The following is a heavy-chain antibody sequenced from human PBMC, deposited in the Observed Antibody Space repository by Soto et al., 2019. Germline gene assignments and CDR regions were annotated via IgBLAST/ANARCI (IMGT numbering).Heavy chain of an antibody. Sequence: SVKVSCKASGGTFSSYTISWVRQAPGQGLEWMGRIIPILGIANYAQKFQGRVTITADKSTSTAYMELSSLRSEDTAVYYCARDVQDIVVVPAATHDAFDIWGQGTMVTVS. V-gene: IGHV1-69*04. CDR3: ARDVQDIVVVPAATHDAFDI. CDR2: IIPILGIA. CDR1: GGTFSSYT. J-gene: IGHJ3*02. D-gene: IGHD2-2*01.